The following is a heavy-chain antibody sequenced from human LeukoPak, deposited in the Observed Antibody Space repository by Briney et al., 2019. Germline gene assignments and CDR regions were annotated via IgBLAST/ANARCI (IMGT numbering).Heavy chain of an antibody. CDR1: GGSISSSSYS. D-gene: IGHD3-3*01. Sequence: SETLSLTCTISGGSISSSSYSWGWFSQPPGKGLEWIGSIYYSGSTYYSPSLKSRVTISVDTSKNQFSLKRSSVTDADAAVYYCARELSYDFWSGYPKNWFDPWGQGTLVTVSS. V-gene: IGHV4-39*07. CDR3: ARELSYDFWSGYPKNWFDP. CDR2: IYYSGST. J-gene: IGHJ5*02.